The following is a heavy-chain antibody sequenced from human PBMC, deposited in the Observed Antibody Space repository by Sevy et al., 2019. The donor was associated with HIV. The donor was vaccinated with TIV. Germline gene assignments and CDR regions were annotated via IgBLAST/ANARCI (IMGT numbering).Heavy chain of an antibody. CDR3: AGKAAGLFDY. CDR2: IKSKTDGGTT. CDR1: GFTFSNAW. D-gene: IGHD6-13*01. Sequence: GGSLRLSCAASGFTFSNAWMNWVRQAPGKGLEWVGRIKSKTDGGTTEYAAPVKGRSTISRDDSKNTLYLQMNSLKTGDTSVYYCAGKAAGLFDYWGQGTLVTVSS. J-gene: IGHJ4*02. V-gene: IGHV3-15*01.